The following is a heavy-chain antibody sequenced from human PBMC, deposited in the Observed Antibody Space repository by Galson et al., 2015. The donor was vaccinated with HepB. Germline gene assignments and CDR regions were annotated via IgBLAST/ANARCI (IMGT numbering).Heavy chain of an antibody. CDR2: IYYSGST. V-gene: IGHV4-39*01. J-gene: IGHJ5*02. CDR1: GGSISSSSYY. D-gene: IGHD2-15*01. Sequence: SETLSLTCTVSGGSISSSSYYWGWIRQPPGKGLEWIGSIYYSGSTYYNPSLKSRVTISVDTSKNQFSLKLSSVTAADTAVYYCARLGYCSGGSCYSLYGLSNWFDPWGQGTLVTVSS. CDR3: ARLGYCSGGSCYSLYGLSNWFDP.